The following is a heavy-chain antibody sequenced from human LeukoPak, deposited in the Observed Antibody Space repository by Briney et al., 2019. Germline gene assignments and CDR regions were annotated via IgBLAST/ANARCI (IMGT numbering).Heavy chain of an antibody. D-gene: IGHD6-13*01. CDR1: GYSFTSYW. CDR3: ARPGPSSSWSYDAFDI. Sequence: GESLKISCKGSGYSFTSYWIGWVRQMPGKGLEWMGIIYPGDSDTRYSPSFQGQVTISADKSISTAYLQWGSLKASDTAMYYCARPGPSSSWSYDAFDIWGQGTMVTVSS. V-gene: IGHV5-51*01. CDR2: IYPGDSDT. J-gene: IGHJ3*02.